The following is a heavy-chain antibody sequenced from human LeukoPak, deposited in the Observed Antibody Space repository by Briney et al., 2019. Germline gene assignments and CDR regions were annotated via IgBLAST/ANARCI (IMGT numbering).Heavy chain of an antibody. CDR1: GFTFSDYY. J-gene: IGHJ6*03. CDR2: ISSSGSTI. D-gene: IGHD1-1*01. V-gene: IGHV3-11*04. CDR3: ARGPATGLYYYYYMDV. Sequence: AGGSLRLSCAASGFTFSDYYMSWIRQAPGKGLEWVSYISSSGSTIYYADSVKGRFTISRDNAKNSLYLQMNSLRAEDTAVYYCARGPATGLYYYYYMDVWGKGTTVIVSS.